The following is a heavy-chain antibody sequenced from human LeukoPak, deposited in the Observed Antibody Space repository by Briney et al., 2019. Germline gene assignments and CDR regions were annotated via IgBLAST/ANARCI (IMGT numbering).Heavy chain of an antibody. V-gene: IGHV3-30*03. Sequence: GGSLRLSCAASGFTFTNYGIHWVRLAPGKGLEWVAVISSDGSNKHYADSVKGRFTISRDDSKSTLYLQMNSLRVDDTALYYCTTFDMWGQGTMVTVSS. J-gene: IGHJ3*02. CDR2: ISSDGSNK. CDR3: TTFDM. CDR1: GFTFTNYG.